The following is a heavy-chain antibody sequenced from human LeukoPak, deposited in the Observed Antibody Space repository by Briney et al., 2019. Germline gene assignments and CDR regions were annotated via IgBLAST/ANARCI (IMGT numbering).Heavy chain of an antibody. CDR2: IIGSGSST. V-gene: IGHV3-23*01. CDR3: ARVKAAGSGYYFDY. J-gene: IGHJ4*02. Sequence: GGSLRLSCAASGFTFSSYAMSWVRQAPGKGLEWVSAIIGSGSSTYYADSVKGRFTISRDNAKNSLYLQMNSLRAEDTAVYYCARVKAAGSGYYFDYWGQGTLVTVSS. CDR1: GFTFSSYA. D-gene: IGHD6-13*01.